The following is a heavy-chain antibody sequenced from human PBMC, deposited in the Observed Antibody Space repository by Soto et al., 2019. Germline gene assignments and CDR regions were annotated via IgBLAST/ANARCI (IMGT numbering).Heavy chain of an antibody. CDR3: ARENSYFDY. J-gene: IGHJ4*02. Sequence: QIQLLQSGAEVKKPGASVKVTCKASGYTFRNFGISWVRQAPGQGLEWMGWISAYKANANYAQKFKGRLTMTADTSTSTAYMELRSRRSDGTAVYCCARENSYFDYWGQGTLVTVSS. V-gene: IGHV1-18*01. CDR2: ISAYKANA. CDR1: GYTFRNFG.